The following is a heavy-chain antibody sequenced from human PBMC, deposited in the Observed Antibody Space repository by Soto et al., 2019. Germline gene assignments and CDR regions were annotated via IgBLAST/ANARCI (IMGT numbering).Heavy chain of an antibody. CDR3: ARALAAAGTGGYYYYGMDV. CDR1: GGTFSSYA. J-gene: IGHJ6*02. CDR2: IIPIFGTA. Sequence: QVQLVQSGAEVKKPGSSVKVSCKASGGTFSSYAISWVRQAPGQGLEWMGGIIPIFGTANYAQKFQGRVTITADESTSTAYMELSILRSEDTAVYYCARALAAAGTGGYYYYGMDVWGQGTTVTVSS. V-gene: IGHV1-69*01. D-gene: IGHD6-13*01.